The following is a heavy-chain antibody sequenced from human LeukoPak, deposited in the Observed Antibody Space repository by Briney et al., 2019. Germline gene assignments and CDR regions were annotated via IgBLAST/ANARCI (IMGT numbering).Heavy chain of an antibody. CDR1: GFSFGSYA. CDR2: ISGSGDFT. J-gene: IGHJ4*02. V-gene: IGHV3-23*01. Sequence: GGSLRLSCAASGFSFGSYAMTWVRQAPGKGLEWVSSISGSGDFTVYADSVKGRFTISRDNSQSTLCLRMNSLRAEDTAIYYCAKDPYQTYRETGSARPDYWGQGTLVTVSS. CDR3: AKDPYQTYRETGSARPDY. D-gene: IGHD3-10*01.